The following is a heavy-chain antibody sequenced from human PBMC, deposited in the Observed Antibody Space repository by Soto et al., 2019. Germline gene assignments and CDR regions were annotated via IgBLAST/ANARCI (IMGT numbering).Heavy chain of an antibody. CDR1: GGTFSSYA. Sequence: SVKVSCKASGGTFSSYAISWVRQAPGQGLEWMGGIIPIFGSTNYAQKFQGRVTITADESTSTAYMELSSLRSEDTAVYYCATSPGIVVVTAIRYFDYWGQGALVTVSS. CDR2: IIPIFGST. CDR3: ATSPGIVVVTAIRYFDY. D-gene: IGHD2-21*02. V-gene: IGHV1-69*13. J-gene: IGHJ4*02.